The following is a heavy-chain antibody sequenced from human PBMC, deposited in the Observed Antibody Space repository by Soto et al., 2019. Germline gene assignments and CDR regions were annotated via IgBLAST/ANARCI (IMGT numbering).Heavy chain of an antibody. J-gene: IGHJ4*02. Sequence: ASVKVSCKASGYTFTSYYMHWVRQAPGQGLEWMGIIYPSGGSTRYAQKFQGRVTMTRDTSTSTVYMELSSLRSEDTAVYYCARDSGSYAADYWGQGTLVTVSS. CDR3: ARDSGSYAADY. CDR2: IYPSGGST. CDR1: GYTFTSYY. V-gene: IGHV1-46*01. D-gene: IGHD1-26*01.